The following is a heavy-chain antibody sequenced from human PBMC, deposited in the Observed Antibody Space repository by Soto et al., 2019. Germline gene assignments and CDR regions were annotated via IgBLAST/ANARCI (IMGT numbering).Heavy chain of an antibody. V-gene: IGHV4-31*03. Sequence: PSETLSLTCTVSGGSISSGGYYWSWIRQHPGKGLEWIGYIYYSGSTYYNPSLKSRVTISVDTSKNQFSLKLSSVTAADTAVYYCARGPAMYYDFVWGSYRSPSFDYSGQGTLLPVSS. CDR2: IYYSGST. J-gene: IGHJ4*02. CDR3: ARGPAMYYDFVWGSYRSPSFDY. D-gene: IGHD3-16*02. CDR1: GGSISSGGYY.